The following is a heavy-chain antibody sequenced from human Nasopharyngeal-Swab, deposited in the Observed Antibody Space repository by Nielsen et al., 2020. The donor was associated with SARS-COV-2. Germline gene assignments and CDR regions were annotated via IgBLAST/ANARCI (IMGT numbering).Heavy chain of an antibody. CDR2: IYYSGST. V-gene: IGHV4-61*01. CDR3: ARAQRYCSGGSCYFSSSYYFDY. Sequence: SETLSLTCTVSGGSISSSSYYWSWIRQPPGKGLEWIGYIYYSGSTNYNPSLKSRVTISVDTSKNQFSLKLSSVTAADTAVYYCARAQRYCSGGSCYFSSSYYFDYWGQGTLVTVSS. CDR1: GGSISSSSYY. J-gene: IGHJ4*02. D-gene: IGHD2-15*01.